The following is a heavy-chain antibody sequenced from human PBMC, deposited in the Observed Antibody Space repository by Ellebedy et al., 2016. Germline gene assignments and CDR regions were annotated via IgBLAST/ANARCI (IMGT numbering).Heavy chain of an antibody. CDR2: IRGKAYGWTK. D-gene: IGHD3-3*01. CDR1: GFSSGDIS. J-gene: IGHJ5*02. CDR3: ADGERTYYDYNRPLP. Sequence: GGSLRLXXTMSGFSSGDISISWFRQAPGKGLEWVGLIRGKAYGWTKDYAASVKGRFTISRDDSETIVYLQMNSLRTEDTAVYYCADGERTYYDYNRPLPWGQGTLVTVSS. V-gene: IGHV3-49*03.